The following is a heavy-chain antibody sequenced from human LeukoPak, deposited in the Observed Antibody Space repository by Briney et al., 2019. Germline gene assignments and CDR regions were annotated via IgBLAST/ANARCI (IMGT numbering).Heavy chain of an antibody. Sequence: SETLSLTCTVSGGSISSYYWSWIRQPPGKGLEWIGYIYYSGSTNYNPSLKSRVTISVDTSKNQFSLKLSSVTAADTAVYYCARHSRHGYFDYWGQGTLVTVSS. CDR1: GGSISSYY. CDR2: IYYSGST. J-gene: IGHJ4*02. CDR3: ARHSRHGYFDY. V-gene: IGHV4-59*08.